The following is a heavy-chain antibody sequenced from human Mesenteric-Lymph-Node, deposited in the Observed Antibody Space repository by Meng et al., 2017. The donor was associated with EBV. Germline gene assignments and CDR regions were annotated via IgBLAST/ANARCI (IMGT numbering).Heavy chain of an antibody. J-gene: IGHJ4*02. V-gene: IGHV3-74*02. CDR3: ARSSGHNYGDLDY. D-gene: IGHD5-18*01. CDR2: INTDGRTT. CDR1: GCTFSGFW. Sequence: GQRVESGGXVVEPGGSXRLSCAVSGCTFSGFWMHWVRQVPGKGLVWVSRINTDGRTTTYADSVKGRFTISRDNAKNTLYLQMNSLRAEDTAVYYCARSSGHNYGDLDYWGQGSLVTVSS.